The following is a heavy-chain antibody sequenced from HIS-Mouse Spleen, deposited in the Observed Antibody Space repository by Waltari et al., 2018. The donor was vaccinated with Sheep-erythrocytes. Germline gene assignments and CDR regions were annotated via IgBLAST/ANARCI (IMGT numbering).Heavy chain of an antibody. V-gene: IGHV4-39*01. D-gene: IGHD3-10*01. J-gene: IGHJ2*01. Sequence: QLQLQESGPGLVKPSETLSLTCTVSGGSISSSSYYWGWIRQPPGKGLEWIGSIYYSWSTYYNPPLKSRVTISVDTSKNQFSLKLSSVTAADTAVYYCARSRGLTYFDLWGRGTLVTVSS. CDR3: ARSRGLTYFDL. CDR1: GGSISSSSYY. CDR2: IYYSWST.